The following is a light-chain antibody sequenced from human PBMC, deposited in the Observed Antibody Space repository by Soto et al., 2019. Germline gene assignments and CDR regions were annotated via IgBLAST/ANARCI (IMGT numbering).Light chain of an antibody. CDR1: SSDIGDYNF. CDR2: EVT. V-gene: IGLV2-8*01. Sequence: QSALTQPPSASGSPGQSVTISCTGTSSDIGDYNFVSWYQQHPGKAPKLMIYEVTKRPSGVPDRFSGSKSGNTASLTVSGLQAEDEADYYCSSYAGRNSVFGTGTKVTVL. J-gene: IGLJ1*01. CDR3: SSYAGRNSV.